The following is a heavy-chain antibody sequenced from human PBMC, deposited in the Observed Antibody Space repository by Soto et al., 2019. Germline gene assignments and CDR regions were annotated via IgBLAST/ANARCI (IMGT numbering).Heavy chain of an antibody. CDR3: ARVVVVVPAAILVTEYYYYYYMDV. Sequence: SETLSLTCTVSGGSISSSSYYWGWIRQPPGKGLEWIGSIYYSGSTYYNPSLKSRVTISVDTSKNQFSLKLSSVTAADTAVYYCARVVVVVPAAILVTEYYYYYYMDVWGKGTTVTVSS. CDR2: IYYSGST. J-gene: IGHJ6*03. V-gene: IGHV4-39*07. D-gene: IGHD2-2*02. CDR1: GGSISSSSYY.